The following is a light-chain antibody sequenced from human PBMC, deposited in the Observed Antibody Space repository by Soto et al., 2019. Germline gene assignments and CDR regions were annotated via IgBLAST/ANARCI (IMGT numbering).Light chain of an antibody. CDR1: GSDVGDYNY. V-gene: IGLV2-8*01. J-gene: IGLJ1*01. CDR2: EVS. Sequence: QSALTQPPSASGSPGQSVTISCTGTGSDVGDYNYVSWYQQHPGKAPKLMIYEVSKRPSGVPDRFSGSKSGNTASLTVSGLQAEDEANYYCSSYTGSSYVFGTETKVTVL. CDR3: SSYTGSSYV.